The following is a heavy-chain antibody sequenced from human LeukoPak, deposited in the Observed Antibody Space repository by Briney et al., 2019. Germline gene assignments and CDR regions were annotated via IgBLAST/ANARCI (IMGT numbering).Heavy chain of an antibody. CDR2: VTGSGVNT. J-gene: IGHJ5*02. V-gene: IGHV3-23*01. D-gene: IGHD2-15*01. CDR3: ALGGGLRGWFDP. CDR1: GFTFATHG. Sequence: HAGGSLRLSCAASGFTFATHGMSWVRQAPGKGLEWVSAVTGSGVNTYYAESVKGRSTISRDNSKNTMSLQLNSLRVEDTAVYYCALGGGLRGWFDPWGQGTLVTVSS.